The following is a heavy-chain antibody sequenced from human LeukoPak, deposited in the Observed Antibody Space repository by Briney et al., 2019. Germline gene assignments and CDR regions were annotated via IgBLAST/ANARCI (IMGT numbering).Heavy chain of an antibody. CDR2: IYHSGST. CDR3: ARVGDYDSSGYSIDY. Sequence: SETLSLTCTVSGYSISSGYYWGWIRQPPGKGLEWIGSIYHSGSTYYNPSLKSRVTISVDTSKNQFSLKLSSVTAADTAVYYCARVGDYDSSGYSIDYWGQGTLVTVSS. J-gene: IGHJ4*02. CDR1: GYSISSGYY. V-gene: IGHV4-38-2*02. D-gene: IGHD3-22*01.